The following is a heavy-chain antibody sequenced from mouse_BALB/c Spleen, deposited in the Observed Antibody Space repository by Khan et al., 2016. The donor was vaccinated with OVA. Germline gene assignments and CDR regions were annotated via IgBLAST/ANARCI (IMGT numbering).Heavy chain of an antibody. CDR3: GRMARK. V-gene: IGHV14-3*02. CDR1: GLTITDTY. CDR2: IDPPNGNT. J-gene: IGHJ2*01. Sequence: VQLKESGAELVKSAPTVKLSCTVSGLTITDTYMHWLKQWPEQGLEWIGRIDPPNGNTKYDPKIPGKATITADTSSNTAYLQLSSLASGDTGYDYWGRMARKWGQGNTLKVSS.